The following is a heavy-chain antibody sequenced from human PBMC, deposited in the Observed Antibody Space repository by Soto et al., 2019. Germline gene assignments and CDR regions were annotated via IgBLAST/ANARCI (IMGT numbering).Heavy chain of an antibody. J-gene: IGHJ4*02. CDR3: ARDKAYDSSGLVH. D-gene: IGHD3-22*01. Sequence: PGGSLRLSCAVSGFTFRIYVMSWVLQAPGKGLEWVSAISGSGGGTYYADSVKGRFTISRDNSKNTLYLQMNSLRAEDTAVYYCARDKAYDSSGLVHWGQGTLVTVSS. V-gene: IGHV3-23*01. CDR1: GFTFRIYV. CDR2: ISGSGGGT.